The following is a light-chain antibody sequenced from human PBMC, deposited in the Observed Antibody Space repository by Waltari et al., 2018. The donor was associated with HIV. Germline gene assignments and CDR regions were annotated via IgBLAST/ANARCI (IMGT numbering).Light chain of an antibody. CDR2: DAS. CDR3: HQYNNWPYS. Sequence: EIVMTQSPATLSVSPGERVTLSCRASQRVGNNLAWFQQKPGQAPSLLIYDASIRATGIPARFSGSGSGTEFTLTIGSLQYEDCAIYFCHQYNNWPYSFGQGSKPEIK. V-gene: IGKV3-15*01. J-gene: IGKJ2*03. CDR1: QRVGNN.